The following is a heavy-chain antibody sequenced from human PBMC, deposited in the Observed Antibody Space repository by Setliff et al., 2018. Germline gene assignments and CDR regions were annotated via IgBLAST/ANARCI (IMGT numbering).Heavy chain of an antibody. CDR3: ARSPPNRGFGSGWYGDF. CDR2: TIPVFGTT. V-gene: IGHV1-69*05. J-gene: IGHJ4*02. D-gene: IGHD6-19*01. Sequence: SVKVSCKASGGTFSSYGISWVRQAPGQGLEWMGGTIPVFGTTDYAHKFQGRVTIMTDESTSTAYMELSSLTSDDTAVYYCARSPPNRGFGSGWYGDFWGQGTLVTVSS. CDR1: GGTFSSYG.